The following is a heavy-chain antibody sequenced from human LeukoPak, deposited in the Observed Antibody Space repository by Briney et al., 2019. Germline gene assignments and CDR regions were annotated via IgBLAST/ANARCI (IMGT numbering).Heavy chain of an antibody. D-gene: IGHD1-1*01. J-gene: IGHJ3*02. Sequence: PSETLSLTCNVSGGSISGGGYYWGWVRQTAGKGLEWIGSIHYGGTTYYNPSLRSRVAISVDTSTSQISLSLRSVSAADTALFYCARERKNLERRGAFDIWGHGTTVTVSS. CDR1: GGSISGGGYY. V-gene: IGHV4-39*07. CDR2: IHYGGTT. CDR3: ARERKNLERRGAFDI.